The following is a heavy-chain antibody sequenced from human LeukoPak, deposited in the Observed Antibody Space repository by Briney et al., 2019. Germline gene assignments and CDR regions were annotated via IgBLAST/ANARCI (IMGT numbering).Heavy chain of an antibody. J-gene: IGHJ6*03. V-gene: IGHV3-30*02. CDR2: IRYDGTNK. CDR3: ARVVGYTRSWYYYYYMDV. CDR1: GFIFSSYG. Sequence: GGSLRLSCAASGFIFSSYGMHWVRQAPGKGLEWVTYIRYDGTNKYYADSVKGRFTISRDNSKNTLYLQMDSLRVEDTAVYYCARVVGYTRSWYYYYYMDVWGKGTTVTVSS. D-gene: IGHD6-6*01.